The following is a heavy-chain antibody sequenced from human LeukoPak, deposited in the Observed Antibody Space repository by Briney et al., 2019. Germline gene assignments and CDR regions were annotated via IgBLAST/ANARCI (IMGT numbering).Heavy chain of an antibody. CDR1: AFTFSRYG. D-gene: IGHD3-10*01. CDR2: IRSDGNNK. J-gene: IGHJ5*02. V-gene: IGHV3-30*02. CDR3: AKDRYGSGSDTP. Sequence: PGGSLRLSCAASAFTFSRYGMHWVRQAPGKGLEWVALIRSDGNNKDYADSVKGRFTISRDNSKNTLSLQMNSLRTEDTAVYYCAKDRYGSGSDTPWGQGTLVTVSS.